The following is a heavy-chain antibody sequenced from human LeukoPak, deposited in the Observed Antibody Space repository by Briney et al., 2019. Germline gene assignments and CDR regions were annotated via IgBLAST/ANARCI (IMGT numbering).Heavy chain of an antibody. CDR1: GFTFSSYA. CDR2: ISYDGSNK. V-gene: IGHV3-30-3*01. J-gene: IGHJ6*02. CDR3: ARVPCYYYYGMDV. Sequence: GGSLRLSCAASGFTFSSYAMHWVRQAPGKGLEWVAVISYDGSNKYYADSVKGRFTISRDNSKNTLYLQMNSLRAEDTAVYYCARVPCYYYYGMDVWGQGTTVTVSS.